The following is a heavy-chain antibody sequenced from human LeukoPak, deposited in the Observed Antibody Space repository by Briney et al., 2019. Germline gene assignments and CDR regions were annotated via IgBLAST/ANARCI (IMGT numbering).Heavy chain of an antibody. CDR2: INTNTGNP. V-gene: IGHV7-4-1*02. CDR3: ARQSTRLFNTGSYYPPPAYDY. D-gene: IGHD1-26*01. J-gene: IGHJ4*02. CDR1: GYTFTSYA. Sequence: ASVKVSCKASGYTFTSYAMNWVRQAPGQGLEWMGWINTNTGNPTYAQGFTGRFVFSLDTSVSTAYLQISSLKAEDTAVYYCARQSTRLFNTGSYYPPPAYDYWGQGTLVIVSS.